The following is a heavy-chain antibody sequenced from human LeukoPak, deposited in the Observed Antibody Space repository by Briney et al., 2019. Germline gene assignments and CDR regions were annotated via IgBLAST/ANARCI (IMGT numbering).Heavy chain of an antibody. V-gene: IGHV5-51*03. J-gene: IGHJ4*02. Sequence: GASRKISCRGVGYGFTSHYIAWVRQMPGTGLEWMGLIRHGGSDIKYSPSFQGQVTFSVDNSINTAYLQWSSLKASDSALYYCARGNHLDSWGQGTLVTVSS. CDR2: IRHGGSDI. D-gene: IGHD1-14*01. CDR3: ARGNHLDS. CDR1: GYGFTSHY.